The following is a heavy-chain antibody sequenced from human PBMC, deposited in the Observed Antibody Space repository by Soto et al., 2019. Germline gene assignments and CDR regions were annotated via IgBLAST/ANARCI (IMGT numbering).Heavy chain of an antibody. V-gene: IGHV1-2*02. CDR3: ARRIAVADNNWFDP. J-gene: IGHJ5*02. CDR1: GGTFSSYA. D-gene: IGHD6-19*01. Sequence: QVQLVQSGAEVKKPGSSVKVSCKASGGTFSSYAISWVRQAPGQGLEWMGWINPNSGGTNYAQKFQGRVTMTRDTSISTAYMELSRLRSDDTAVYYCARRIAVADNNWFDPWGQGTLVTVSS. CDR2: INPNSGGT.